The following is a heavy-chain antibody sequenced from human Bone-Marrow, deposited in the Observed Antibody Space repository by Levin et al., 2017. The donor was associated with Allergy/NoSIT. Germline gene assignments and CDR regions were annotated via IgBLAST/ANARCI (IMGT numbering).Heavy chain of an antibody. Sequence: TASETLSLTCTVSGGSLTNGYWWTWLRHSPEKGLEWIGQVSFGGQTNYNPSLESRVTMSVDHSKNQFSLILTSMTAADTAIYYCAKSVWAVAGAWGQGTLVTVSS. J-gene: IGHJ5*02. CDR1: GGSLTNGYW. D-gene: IGHD6-19*01. CDR2: VSFGGQT. V-gene: IGHV4-4*02. CDR3: AKSVWAVAGA.